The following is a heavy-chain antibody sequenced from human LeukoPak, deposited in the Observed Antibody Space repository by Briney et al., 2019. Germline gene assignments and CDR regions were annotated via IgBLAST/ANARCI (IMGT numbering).Heavy chain of an antibody. Sequence: PSETLSLTCTVSGGPISSYYWSWIRQPPGKGLEWIGYIYTSGSTNYNTSLKSRVTISVDTSKNQLSLKLSSVTAADTAVYYCARFYSNSLYFDSWGQGTLVTVSS. J-gene: IGHJ4*02. CDR1: GGPISSYY. D-gene: IGHD4-11*01. CDR3: ARFYSNSLYFDS. V-gene: IGHV4-4*09. CDR2: IYTSGST.